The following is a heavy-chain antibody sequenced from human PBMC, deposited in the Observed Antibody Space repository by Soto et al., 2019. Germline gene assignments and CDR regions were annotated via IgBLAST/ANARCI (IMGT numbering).Heavy chain of an antibody. D-gene: IGHD6-6*01. V-gene: IGHV4-59*01. J-gene: IGHJ6*02. CDR1: GGSISSYY. CDR2: IYYSGST. CDR3: ARFLYSSSLDV. Sequence: TLSLTCTVSGGSISSYYWSWIRQPPGKGLEWIGYIYYSGSTNYNPSLKSRVTISVDTSKNQFSLKLSSVTVADTAVYYCARFLYSSSLDVWGQGTTVTVSS.